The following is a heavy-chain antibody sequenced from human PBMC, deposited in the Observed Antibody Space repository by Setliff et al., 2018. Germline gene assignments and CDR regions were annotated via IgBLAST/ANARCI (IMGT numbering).Heavy chain of an antibody. Sequence: PSETLSLTCTVSGGSISSYYWSWIRQPPGKRLEWIGYIYYSGSTNYNPSLKSRVTISVDTSKNQFSLKLSSVTAADTAVYYCAREEPYSSSWSWFDPWGQGTLVTVSS. CDR1: GGSISSYY. CDR3: AREEPYSSSWSWFDP. J-gene: IGHJ5*02. CDR2: IYYSGST. V-gene: IGHV4-59*01. D-gene: IGHD6-13*01.